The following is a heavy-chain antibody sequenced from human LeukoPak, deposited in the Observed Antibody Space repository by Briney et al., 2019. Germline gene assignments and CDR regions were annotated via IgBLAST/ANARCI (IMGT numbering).Heavy chain of an antibody. Sequence: GGSLRLSCAASGFTFSSYAMSWVRQAPEKGLEWVSAISGNGDITYYADTVKGRFSGSRDNSKNTLYLQLNSLRAEDAAVYYCAKDLRGTLSSRGPFEYWGQGTLVTVSS. V-gene: IGHV3-23*01. J-gene: IGHJ4*02. CDR1: GFTFSSYA. CDR2: ISGNGDIT. D-gene: IGHD1-1*01. CDR3: AKDLRGTLSSRGPFEY.